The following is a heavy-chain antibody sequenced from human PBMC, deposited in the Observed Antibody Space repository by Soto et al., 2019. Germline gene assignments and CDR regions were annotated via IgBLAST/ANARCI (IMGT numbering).Heavy chain of an antibody. J-gene: IGHJ4*02. CDR1: GGTFSSGYE. D-gene: IGHD4-4*01. CDR2: IIPIFDTA. Sequence: QVQLVQSGAEVKKPGSSVMVSCKASGGTFSSGYEISWVRQAPGQGLEWMAGIIPIFDTANYAQNFQGRLTITADESTTTAYMELSSPTSDDTAVYYCARGMATVYYFDYWGQGTQVTVSS. V-gene: IGHV1-69*01. CDR3: ARGMATVYYFDY.